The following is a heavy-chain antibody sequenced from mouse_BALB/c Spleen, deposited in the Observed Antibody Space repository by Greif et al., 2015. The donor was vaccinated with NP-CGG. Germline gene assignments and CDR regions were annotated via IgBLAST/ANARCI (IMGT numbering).Heavy chain of an antibody. D-gene: IGHD2-3*01. Sequence: EVQLVESGGGLVKPGGSLKLSCAASGFAFSSYDMSWVRQTPEKRLGWVAYISSGGGSTYYPDTVKGRFTISRDNAKNTLYLQMSSLKSEDTAMYYCARYDGYYYYAMDYWGQGTSVTVSS. CDR1: GFAFSSYD. CDR3: ARYDGYYYYAMDY. V-gene: IGHV5-12-1*01. CDR2: ISSGGGST. J-gene: IGHJ4*01.